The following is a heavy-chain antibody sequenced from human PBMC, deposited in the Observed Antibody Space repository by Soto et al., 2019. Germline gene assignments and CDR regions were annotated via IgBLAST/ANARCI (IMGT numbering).Heavy chain of an antibody. J-gene: IGHJ3*02. CDR2: INPANGVA. D-gene: IGHD1-1*01. V-gene: IGHV1-46*01. CDR3: ARGGGVGLDGSAAFDI. Sequence: QVHLVQSGAEVKKPGASMKVSCTASGYTLTSHHVHWVRQAPGRRLEWMGSINPANGVAQYTARFQGRVIMTRATPTSTVYMELRGLTSEDTAIFYCARGGGVGLDGSAAFDIWGQGTMVTVSS. CDR1: GYTLTSHH.